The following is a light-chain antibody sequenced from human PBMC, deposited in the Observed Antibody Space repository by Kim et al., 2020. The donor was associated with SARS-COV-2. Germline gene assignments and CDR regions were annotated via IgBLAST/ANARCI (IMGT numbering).Light chain of an antibody. J-gene: IGKJ1*01. Sequence: EIVMTQSPATLSVSPGERATLFCRASQSVSNNLAWYQQKPGQAPRLLIYGASTRATGIPARFSGSGSGTEFTLTISSLQSEDFALYCCQKYSNSWTFGQGTRVEIK. CDR2: GAS. CDR1: QSVSNN. V-gene: IGKV3-15*01. CDR3: QKYSNSWT.